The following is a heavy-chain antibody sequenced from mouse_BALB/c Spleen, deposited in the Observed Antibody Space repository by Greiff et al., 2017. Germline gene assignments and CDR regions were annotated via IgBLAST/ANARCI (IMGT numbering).Heavy chain of an antibody. V-gene: IGHV1-69*02. CDR2: IDPSDSYT. D-gene: IGHD1-1*01. J-gene: IGHJ4*01. CDR1: GYTFTSYW. CDR3: ARYYGSSYGGAMDY. Sequence: QVQLKQPGAELVKPGASVKLSCKASGYTFTSYWMHWVKQRPGQGLEWIGEIDPSDSYTNYNQKFKGKATLTVDKSSSTAYMQLSSLTSEDSAVYYCARYYGSSYGGAMDYWGQGTSVTVSS.